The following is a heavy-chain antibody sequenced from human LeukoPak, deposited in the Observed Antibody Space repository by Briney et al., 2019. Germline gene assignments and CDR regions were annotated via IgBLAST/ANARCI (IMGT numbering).Heavy chain of an antibody. J-gene: IGHJ4*02. CDR1: GFTFSNYG. Sequence: GGSLRLSCAASGFTFSNYGMSWVRQAPGKGLEWVSAISGSGGSTYYADSVKGRFTISRDNSKNTLYLQMNSLRAEDTAVYYCAKAGCVGTSCYVYFGYWGQGTLVTVSS. CDR2: ISGSGGST. V-gene: IGHV3-23*01. D-gene: IGHD2-2*01. CDR3: AKAGCVGTSCYVYFGY.